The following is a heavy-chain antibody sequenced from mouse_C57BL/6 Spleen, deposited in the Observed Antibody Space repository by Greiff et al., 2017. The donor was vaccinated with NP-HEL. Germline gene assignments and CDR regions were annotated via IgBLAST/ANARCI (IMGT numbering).Heavy chain of an antibody. Sequence: QVQLQQSGAELVKPGASVKISCKASGYAFSSYWMHWVKQRPGKGLEWIGQIYPGDGDTNYNGKFKGTATLTADKSSSTAYMQLSSLTSEDSAVYFCARDYGKGSAYWGQGTLVTVSA. V-gene: IGHV1-80*01. CDR2: IYPGDGDT. D-gene: IGHD2-1*01. CDR3: ARDYGKGSAY. J-gene: IGHJ3*01. CDR1: GYAFSSYW.